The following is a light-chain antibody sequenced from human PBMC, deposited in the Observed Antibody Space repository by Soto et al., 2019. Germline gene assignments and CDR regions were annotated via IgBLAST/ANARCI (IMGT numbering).Light chain of an antibody. V-gene: IGLV2-23*01. Sequence: QSALTQPASVSGSPGQSITISCTGTNSDVGSHNFVSWYQQYPGKSPKLLIYEASKRPSGLSHSFSGSKSGNTASLTISGLQAEDEADYYCCSLTNGATWVFGGGTKVTVL. CDR3: CSLTNGATWV. CDR2: EAS. J-gene: IGLJ3*02. CDR1: NSDVGSHNF.